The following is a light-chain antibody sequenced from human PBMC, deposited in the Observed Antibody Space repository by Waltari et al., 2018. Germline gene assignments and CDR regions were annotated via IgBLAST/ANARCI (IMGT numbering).Light chain of an antibody. J-gene: IGLJ2*01. V-gene: IGLV1-47*01. CDR1: SSNTGGTY. CDR2: RNN. Sequence: QSVLSQPASASGTPDERVTIPCSGSSSNTGGTYVYLYQHLPEKAPKLLIYRNNQLPSGVPDRFSGSKSGTSASLAISGLRSEDEADYYCAAWDDSLSGVVFGGGTKLTVL. CDR3: AAWDDSLSGVV.